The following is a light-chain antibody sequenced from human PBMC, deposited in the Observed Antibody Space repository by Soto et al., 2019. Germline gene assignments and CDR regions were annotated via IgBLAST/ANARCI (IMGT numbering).Light chain of an antibody. J-gene: IGKJ5*01. Sequence: EIVLTQSPGTLSLSPGERATLSCRASQSVSSSYLAWYQQKPGQAPRLLIYGASSRATGIPDRFSGSGSGTDFTITISSLEHEDVAVYYCHQYGGSPPVTFGQGTRLEIK. CDR3: HQYGGSPPVT. CDR1: QSVSSSY. V-gene: IGKV3-20*01. CDR2: GAS.